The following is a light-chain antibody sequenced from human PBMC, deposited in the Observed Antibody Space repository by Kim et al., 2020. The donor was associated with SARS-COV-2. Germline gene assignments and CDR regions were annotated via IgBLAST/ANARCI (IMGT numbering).Light chain of an antibody. J-gene: IGKJ2*01. CDR1: QSVSGNL. CDR3: QQYGSSPYT. Sequence: EIVMAQSPGTLSLSPGERATLSCRASQSVSGNLLAWFQQKPGQAPRLLIYAASSRATGIPDRFSGSGSGADFTLTISRLEPEDFAVYYCQQYGSSPYTFGQGTKLEI. CDR2: AAS. V-gene: IGKV3-20*01.